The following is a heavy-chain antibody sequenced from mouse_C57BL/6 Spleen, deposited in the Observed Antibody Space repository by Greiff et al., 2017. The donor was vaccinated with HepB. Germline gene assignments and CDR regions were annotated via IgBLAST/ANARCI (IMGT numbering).Heavy chain of an antibody. CDR2: IYPGDGDT. V-gene: IGHV1-80*01. J-gene: IGHJ3*01. Sequence: QVQLQQSGAELVKPGASVKISCKASGYAFSSNWMNWVKQRPGKGLEWIGQIYPGDGDTNYNGKFKGKATLTADKSSSTAYMQLSSLTSEDSAVYFCARGAYYYGSSYWFAYWGQGTLVTVSA. CDR1: GYAFSSNW. CDR3: ARGAYYYGSSYWFAY. D-gene: IGHD1-1*01.